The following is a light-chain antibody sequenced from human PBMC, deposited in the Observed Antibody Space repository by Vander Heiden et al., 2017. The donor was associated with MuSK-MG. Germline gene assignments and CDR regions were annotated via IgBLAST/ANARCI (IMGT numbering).Light chain of an antibody. CDR2: YDS. CDR3: QVWDSSSDHPV. Sequence: SYVLPQPPSVSVAPGKTARITCGGNNIGSKSVHWYQQKPGQAPVLVIYYDSDRPSGIPERFSGSNSGNTATLTISRVEAGDEADYYCQVWDSSSDHPVFGGGTKLTVL. V-gene: IGLV3-21*04. J-gene: IGLJ2*01. CDR1: NIGSKS.